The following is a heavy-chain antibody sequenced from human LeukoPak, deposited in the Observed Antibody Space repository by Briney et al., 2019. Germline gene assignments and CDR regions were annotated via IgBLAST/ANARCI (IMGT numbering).Heavy chain of an antibody. V-gene: IGHV3-30-3*01. CDR3: AKAGFRTGYSEFDY. D-gene: IGHD3/OR15-3a*01. Sequence: GRSLRLSCAASGFTFSSYAMHWVRQAPGKGLEWVAVISYDGSNKYYADSVKGRFTISRDNSKNTVHLQMNSLRAEDTAVYYCAKAGFRTGYSEFDYWGQGTLVTVSS. CDR1: GFTFSSYA. CDR2: ISYDGSNK. J-gene: IGHJ4*02.